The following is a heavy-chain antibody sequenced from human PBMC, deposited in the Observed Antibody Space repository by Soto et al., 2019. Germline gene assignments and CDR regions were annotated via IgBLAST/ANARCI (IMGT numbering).Heavy chain of an antibody. V-gene: IGHV3-53*01. CDR1: GFTVSSNY. Sequence: GGSLRLSCAASGFTVSSNYMSWVRQAPGKGLEWVSVIYSGGSTYYADSVKGRFTISRDNSKNTLYLQMNSLRAEDTAVYYCARGGSSWYREYYFDYWGQGTLVTVSS. D-gene: IGHD6-13*01. CDR3: ARGGSSWYREYYFDY. J-gene: IGHJ4*02. CDR2: IYSGGST.